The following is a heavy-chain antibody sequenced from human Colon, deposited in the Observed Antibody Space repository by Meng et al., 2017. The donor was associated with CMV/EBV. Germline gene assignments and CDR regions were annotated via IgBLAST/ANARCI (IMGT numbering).Heavy chain of an antibody. CDR2: ISGSGGTR. J-gene: IGHJ4*02. D-gene: IGHD5-24*01. Sequence: GESLKISCSASGFTFSNYAMSWVRQAPGKGLEWVSGISGSGGTRDYADSVKGRFTMSRDNSENTLYLQMNSLRDEDTAVYYCARREGDHWGQGALVTVSS. CDR1: GFTFSNYA. CDR3: ARREGDH. V-gene: IGHV3-23*01.